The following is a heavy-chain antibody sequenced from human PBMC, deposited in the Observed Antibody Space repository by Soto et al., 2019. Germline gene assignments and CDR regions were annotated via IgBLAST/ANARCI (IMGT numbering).Heavy chain of an antibody. CDR3: ARDSRLLYYYYGMDV. CDR1: GFTFSSYA. V-gene: IGHV3-23*01. J-gene: IGHJ6*02. CDR2: ISGSGGST. D-gene: IGHD6-13*01. Sequence: EAQLLESGGGLVQPGGSLRLSCAASGFTFSSYAMSWVRQAPGKGLEWVSAISGSGGSTYYADSVKGRFTISRDNSKNTLYLQMNSLRAEDTAVYYCARDSRLLYYYYGMDVWGQGTTVTVSS.